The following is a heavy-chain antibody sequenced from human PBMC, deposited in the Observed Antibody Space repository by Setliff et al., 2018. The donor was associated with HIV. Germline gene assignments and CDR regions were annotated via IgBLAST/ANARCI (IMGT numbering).Heavy chain of an antibody. V-gene: IGHV3-23*01. CDR1: GFTFSSYD. D-gene: IGHD3-3*01. Sequence: PGGSLRLSCAASGFTFSSYDMIWVRQAPGKGLVWVSTISADGERTYYPDSVKGRFTISRDNSNNALHLQMHSLTAEDTAVYYCAKGRVFGAANYFEYWGQGTPVTVSS. CDR2: ISADGERT. J-gene: IGHJ4*02. CDR3: AKGRVFGAANYFEY.